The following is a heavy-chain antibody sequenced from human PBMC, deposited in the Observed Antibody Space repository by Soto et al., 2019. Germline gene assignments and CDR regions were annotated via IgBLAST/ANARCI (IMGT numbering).Heavy chain of an antibody. V-gene: IGHV1-69*06. J-gene: IGHJ3*02. Sequence: QVQLVQSGAEVKKPVSSVKVSCKASGGTFSSYAISWVRQAPGQGLEWMGGIIPIFGTANYAQKFKGRVTITSDKSTSTAYMELSSLRSEDTAVYYCARGWDYVDRDAFDIGGQGTMVTVSS. CDR2: IIPIFGTA. D-gene: IGHD4-17*01. CDR1: GGTFSSYA. CDR3: ARGWDYVDRDAFDI.